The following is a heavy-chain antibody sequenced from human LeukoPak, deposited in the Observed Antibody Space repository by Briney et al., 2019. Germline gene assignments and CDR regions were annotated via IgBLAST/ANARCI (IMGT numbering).Heavy chain of an antibody. J-gene: IGHJ4*02. V-gene: IGHV4-31*03. CDR3: ARDVRYGQSPFYFDY. D-gene: IGHD4-17*01. CDR1: VGTISSGCYN. CDR2: IYYSGST. Sequence: PSESVSLTCTVSVGTISSGCYNWSWIRQHPGKGLKWSGYIYYSGSTYYNPSLKSRVTISVDTSKNQFSLKLSSVTAADTAVYYCARDVRYGQSPFYFDYWGQGTLVTVSS.